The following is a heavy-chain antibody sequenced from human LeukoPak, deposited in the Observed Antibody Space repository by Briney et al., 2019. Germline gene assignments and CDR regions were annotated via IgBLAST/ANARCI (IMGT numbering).Heavy chain of an antibody. CDR1: GGSISSSNYY. CDR2: IYYSGST. CDR3: ARTYISGPLDI. V-gene: IGHV4-39*01. J-gene: IGHJ3*02. Sequence: SETLSLTCSVSGGSISSSNYYWDWIRQPPGKGLEWIGYIYYSGSTYYNPSLKSRVTISVDTSKNQFSLKLNSVTAADTAVYYCARTYISGPLDIWGQGTMVTVSS. D-gene: IGHD6-19*01.